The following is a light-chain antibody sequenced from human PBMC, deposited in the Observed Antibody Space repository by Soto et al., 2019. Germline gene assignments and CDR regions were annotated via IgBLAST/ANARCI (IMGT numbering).Light chain of an antibody. V-gene: IGKV2-30*01. J-gene: IGKJ4*01. CDR1: QSLVYSDGNTY. CDR3: MQGTYWPRLT. CDR2: KVS. Sequence: DVVMTQSPLSLPVTLGQPASISCRSSQSLVYSDGNTYLNWCHQRPGQSPRRLIYKVSNRDSGVPDRFSGSGSGTDFTLKISRVEAEDVGVYYCMQGTYWPRLTVGGGTKVEIK.